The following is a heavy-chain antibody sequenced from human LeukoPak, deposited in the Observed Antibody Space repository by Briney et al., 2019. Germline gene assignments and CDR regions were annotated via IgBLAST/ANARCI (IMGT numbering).Heavy chain of an antibody. V-gene: IGHV1-2*02. CDR2: INPNSGGT. CDR1: AYTFTGYY. J-gene: IGHJ4*02. CDR3: ARVEGDSGYELIDY. D-gene: IGHD5-12*01. Sequence: ASVKVSCKASAYTFTGYYMHWVRQAPGQGLEWMGWINPNSGGTNYVQKFQGRVTMTRDTSIGTAYMELYSLRSDDTAVYYCARVEGDSGYELIDYWGQGTLVTVSS.